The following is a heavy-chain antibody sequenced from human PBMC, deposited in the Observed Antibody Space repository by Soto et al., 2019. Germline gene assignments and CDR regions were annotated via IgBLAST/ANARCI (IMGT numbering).Heavy chain of an antibody. CDR3: ARVRYCSGGSCYRYFDY. Sequence: PSETLSLTCTVSGGSISSYYWSWIRQPLGKGLEWIGYIYYSGSTNYNPSLKSRVTISVDTSKNQFSLKLSSVTAADTAVYYCARVRYCSGGSCYRYFDYWGQGTLVTVSS. J-gene: IGHJ4*02. CDR1: GGSISSYY. CDR2: IYYSGST. V-gene: IGHV4-59*01. D-gene: IGHD2-15*01.